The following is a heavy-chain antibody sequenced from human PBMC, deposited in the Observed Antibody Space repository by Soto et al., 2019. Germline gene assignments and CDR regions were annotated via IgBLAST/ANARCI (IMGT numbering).Heavy chain of an antibody. CDR2: IYSGGST. Sequence: EVQLVESGGGLVQPGGSLRLSCAASGFTVSSNYMSWVRQAPGKGLEWVSVIYSGGSTYYADPVKGRFTISRDNSKNTLYRQMNSLRAEDTAVYYCARYTSTNAFDIWGQGTMVTVSS. V-gene: IGHV3-66*01. CDR1: GFTVSSNY. J-gene: IGHJ3*02. CDR3: ARYTSTNAFDI. D-gene: IGHD2-2*02.